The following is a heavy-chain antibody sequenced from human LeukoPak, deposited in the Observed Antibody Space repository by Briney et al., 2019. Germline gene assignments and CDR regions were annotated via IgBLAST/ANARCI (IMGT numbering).Heavy chain of an antibody. Sequence: SGPALVKPTQTLTLTCTFSGFSLSTSGTCVSWVRQPPGKALEWLALIDWDDDKYYNTSLKTRLTISKDTSKNQVVLTMTNMDPVDTATYYCARVGRGLSAGAFDIWGQGTMVTVSS. J-gene: IGHJ3*02. D-gene: IGHD1-14*01. V-gene: IGHV2-70*20. CDR3: ARVGRGLSAGAFDI. CDR2: IDWDDDK. CDR1: GFSLSTSGTC.